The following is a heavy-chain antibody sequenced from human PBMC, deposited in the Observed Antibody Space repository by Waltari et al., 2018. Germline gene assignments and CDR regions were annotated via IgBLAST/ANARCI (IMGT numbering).Heavy chain of an antibody. V-gene: IGHV1-46*01. CDR2: INPSGGST. CDR1: GYTFTSYY. J-gene: IGHJ4*02. Sequence: QVQLVQSGAEVKKPGASVKVSCKASGYTFTSYYMHWVRQAPGQGLEWMGIINPSGGSTRYEQKFQGRVTMTRDTSTSTVYMELSSLRSEDTAVYYCARDTIAAAGRYYFDYWGQGTLVTVSS. CDR3: ARDTIAAAGRYYFDY. D-gene: IGHD6-13*01.